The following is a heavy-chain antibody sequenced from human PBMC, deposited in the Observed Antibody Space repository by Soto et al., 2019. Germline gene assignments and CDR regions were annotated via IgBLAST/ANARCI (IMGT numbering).Heavy chain of an antibody. D-gene: IGHD6-13*01. J-gene: IGHJ4*02. Sequence: SETLSLTCTVSGDSISNYYWTWIRQPPGKGLEWIGYIYYSGSTNYNPSLKSRVTISVDTSKNQFSLKLTSVTAADTAVYYCARLKKSAGTDYWGQGTLVTVSS. CDR3: ARLKKSAGTDY. CDR1: GDSISNYY. CDR2: IYYSGST. V-gene: IGHV4-59*08.